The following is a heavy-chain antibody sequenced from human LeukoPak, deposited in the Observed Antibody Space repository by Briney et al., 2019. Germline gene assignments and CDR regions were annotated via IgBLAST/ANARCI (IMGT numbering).Heavy chain of an antibody. V-gene: IGHV4-59*01. CDR1: GGSISSYY. D-gene: IGHD3-22*01. CDR3: ARTSSSGYYFRWFDP. CDR2: IYYSGST. Sequence: SETLSLTCTVSGGSISSYYWSWIRQPPGKGLEWIGYIYYSGSTNYNPSLNSRVTISVDTSKNQFSLKLSSVTAADTAVYYCARTSSSGYYFRWFDPWGQGTLVTVSS. J-gene: IGHJ5*02.